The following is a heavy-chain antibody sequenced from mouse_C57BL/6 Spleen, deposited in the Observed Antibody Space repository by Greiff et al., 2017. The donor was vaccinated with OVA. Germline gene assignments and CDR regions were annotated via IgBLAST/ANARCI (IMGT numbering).Heavy chain of an antibody. Sequence: LQESGAELVRPGTSVKMSCKASGYTFTNYWIGWAKQRPGHGLEWIGDIYPGGGYTNYNEKFKGKATLTADKSSSTAYMQFSRLTSEDSAIYYCARRVVEGYFDVWGTGTTVTVSS. CDR3: ARRVVEGYFDV. J-gene: IGHJ1*03. CDR2: IYPGGGYT. V-gene: IGHV1-63*01. CDR1: GYTFTNYW.